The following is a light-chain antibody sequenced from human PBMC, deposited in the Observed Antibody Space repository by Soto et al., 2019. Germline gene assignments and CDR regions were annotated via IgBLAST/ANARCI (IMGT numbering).Light chain of an antibody. J-gene: IGLJ2*01. CDR2: DVS. Sequence: QSVLTQPASVSGSPGQSITISCTGSDVGAYRYVSWYQQHPCKAPRLMIYDVSNRPSGVSDRFSGSKSGNTASLTISGLQPEDEAYFFCSSYTGGNARVVFGGGTQLTVL. CDR3: SSYTGGNARVV. CDR1: SDVGAYRY. V-gene: IGLV2-14*01.